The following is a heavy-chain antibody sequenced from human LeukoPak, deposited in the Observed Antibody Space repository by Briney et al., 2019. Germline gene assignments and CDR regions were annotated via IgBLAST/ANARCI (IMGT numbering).Heavy chain of an antibody. CDR1: GGSVSDYS. J-gene: IGHJ4*02. CDR3: ARDGGGYYDSSGTFDY. CDR2: IYSGGST. D-gene: IGHD3-22*01. Sequence: ETLSLTCTVSGGSVSDYSWRWIRQPPEKGLEWFSVIYSGGSTYYADSVKGRFTISRDNSKNTLYLQMNSLRAEDTAVYYCARDGGGYYDSSGTFDYWGQGTLVTVSS. V-gene: IGHV3-53*01.